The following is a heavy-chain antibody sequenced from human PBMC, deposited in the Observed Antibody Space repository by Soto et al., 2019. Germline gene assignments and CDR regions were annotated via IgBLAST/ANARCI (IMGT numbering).Heavy chain of an antibody. Sequence: SVKVSCKASGGTFSSYTISWVRQAPGQGLEWMGRIIPILGIANYAQKFQGRVTITADKSTSTAYMELSSLRSEDTAVYYCARDSSDVVAATYYFDYWGQGTLVTVSS. CDR2: IIPILGIA. V-gene: IGHV1-69*04. J-gene: IGHJ4*02. CDR1: GGTFSSYT. D-gene: IGHD2-15*01. CDR3: ARDSSDVVAATYYFDY.